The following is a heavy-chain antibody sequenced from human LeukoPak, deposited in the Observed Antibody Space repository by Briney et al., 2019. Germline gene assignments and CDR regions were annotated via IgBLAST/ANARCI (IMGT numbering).Heavy chain of an antibody. Sequence: GGSLRLSCAASGFTFSSYWMHSVRQAPGKGLVWVSNIKSDGSGTTYADSVKGRFTISRDNAENALYLQMNSLRAEDRAVYYCARDRRYCSSTSCYYFDYWGQGTLVTVSS. V-gene: IGHV3-74*01. D-gene: IGHD2-2*01. J-gene: IGHJ4*02. CDR1: GFTFSSYW. CDR3: ARDRRYCSSTSCYYFDY. CDR2: IKSDGSGT.